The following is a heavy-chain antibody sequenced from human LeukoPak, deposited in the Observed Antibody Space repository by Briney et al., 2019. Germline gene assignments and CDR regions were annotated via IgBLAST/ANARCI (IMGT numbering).Heavy chain of an antibody. V-gene: IGHV4-38-2*02. D-gene: IGHD1-1*01. CDR2: IHRSGLT. J-gene: IGHJ4*01. CDR1: DYSISSGYN. CDR3: ARCAWNDELYWVFDS. Sequence: SGTLSLTCSVSDYSISSGYNWGWIRRPPGKGLEWIGNIHRSGLTYYNPSLKSRVTISVDTSKNQFSLKLSSVTAADTAVYYCARCAWNDELYWVFDSWGQGTLFTVSS.